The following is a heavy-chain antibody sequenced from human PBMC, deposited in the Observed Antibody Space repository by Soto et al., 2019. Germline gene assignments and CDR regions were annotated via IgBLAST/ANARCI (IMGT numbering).Heavy chain of an antibody. CDR2: ISPSSSFL. V-gene: IGHV3-21*06. CDR3: ARTYSSGWHGAFDI. J-gene: IGHJ3*02. CDR1: GVSFRSYY. D-gene: IGHD6-19*01. Sequence: PGGSLRVSCASSGVSFRSYYLNWVRQAPGRGLEWVSSISPSSSFLSYADSVKGRFTISRDNAKSSVHLQMNSLRAEDTAVYYFARTYSSGWHGAFDIWGQGTMVTVSS.